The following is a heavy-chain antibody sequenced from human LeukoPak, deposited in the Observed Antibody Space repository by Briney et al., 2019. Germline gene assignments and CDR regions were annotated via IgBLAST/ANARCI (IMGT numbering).Heavy chain of an antibody. Sequence: GGSLRLSCAASGFTFSSYGMHWVRQALGKGLEWVAVISYDGSNKYYADSVKGRFTISRDNSKNTLYLQMNSLRAEDTAVYYCAKDSSGWLGYWGQGTLVTVSS. J-gene: IGHJ4*02. D-gene: IGHD6-19*01. CDR1: GFTFSSYG. CDR2: ISYDGSNK. V-gene: IGHV3-30*18. CDR3: AKDSSGWLGY.